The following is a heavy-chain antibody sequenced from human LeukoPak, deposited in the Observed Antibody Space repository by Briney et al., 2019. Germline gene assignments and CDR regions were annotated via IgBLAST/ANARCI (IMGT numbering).Heavy chain of an antibody. D-gene: IGHD6-19*01. Sequence: SQTLSLTCAVSGGSISSGGYSWSWIRQPPGKGLEWIGYIYHSGSTYYNPSLKSRVTISVDRSKNQFSLKLSSVTAADTAVYYCARDTGYSSGYSTYYYYGMDVWGQGTTVTVSS. CDR1: GGSISSGGYS. CDR3: ARDTGYSSGYSTYYYYGMDV. CDR2: IYHSGST. J-gene: IGHJ6*02. V-gene: IGHV4-30-2*01.